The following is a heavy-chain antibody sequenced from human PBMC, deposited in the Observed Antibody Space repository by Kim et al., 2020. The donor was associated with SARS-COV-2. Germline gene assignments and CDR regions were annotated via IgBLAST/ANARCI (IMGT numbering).Heavy chain of an antibody. CDR3: ARDQGDDSSGYYSYYGM. V-gene: IGHV3-33*05. CDR2: ISYDGSNK. D-gene: IGHD3-22*01. CDR1: GFTFSSYG. Sequence: GGSLRLSCAASGFTFSSYGMHWVRQAPGKGLEWVAVISYDGSNKYYADSVKGRFTISRDNSKNTLYLQMNSLRAEDTAVYYCARDQGDDSSGYYSYYGM. J-gene: IGHJ6*01.